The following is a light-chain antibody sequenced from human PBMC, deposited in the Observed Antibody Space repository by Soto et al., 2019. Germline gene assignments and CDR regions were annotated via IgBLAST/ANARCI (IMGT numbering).Light chain of an antibody. V-gene: IGKV1-5*01. Sequence: DIQITQSPSTLSASVGDRVTITCRASQSISSWLAWYHQKPGKAPKLLIYDASSLESGVPSRFSGSGSGTEFTLTISSLQPDDFATYYCQQYRGTFGQGTKVEIK. CDR2: DAS. CDR1: QSISSW. J-gene: IGKJ1*01. CDR3: QQYRGT.